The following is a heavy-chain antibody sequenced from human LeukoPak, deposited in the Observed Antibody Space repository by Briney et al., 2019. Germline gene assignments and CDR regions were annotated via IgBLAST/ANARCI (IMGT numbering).Heavy chain of an antibody. Sequence: PSETLSLACAVSGYSISSGYYWGWIRQPPGKGLEWIGSIYHSGNTYYNPSLKSRVTMSVDTSENQFSLKLSSVTAADTAVYYCARRYGDYRYFDYWGQGTLVTVSS. D-gene: IGHD4-17*01. CDR3: ARRYGDYRYFDY. CDR2: IYHSGNT. J-gene: IGHJ4*02. CDR1: GYSISSGYY. V-gene: IGHV4-38-2*01.